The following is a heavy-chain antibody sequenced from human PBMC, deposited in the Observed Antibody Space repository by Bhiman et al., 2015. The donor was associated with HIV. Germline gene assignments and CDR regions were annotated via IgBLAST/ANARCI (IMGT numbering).Heavy chain of an antibody. CDR2: VSYDGSNQ. V-gene: IGHV3-30*19. Sequence: QVQLVESGGGVVQPGRSLRLSCAASGFSFESYGMHWVRKAPGKGLEWVAVVSYDGSNQYYADSVRGRFTISRDNSKNTLYLQMDSLRTEDTAVYYCARNHRSSNWLGIFYYYMDVWGKGTTVTVSS. CDR1: GFSFESYG. CDR3: ARNHRSSNWLGIFYYYMDV. D-gene: IGHD4-11*01. J-gene: IGHJ6*03.